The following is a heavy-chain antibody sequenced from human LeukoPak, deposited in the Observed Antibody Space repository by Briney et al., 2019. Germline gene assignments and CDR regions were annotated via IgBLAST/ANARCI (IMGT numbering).Heavy chain of an antibody. CDR3: ARDLNPGYYDSSGYYSPRDAFDI. D-gene: IGHD3-22*01. V-gene: IGHV3-21*01. Sequence: GGSLRLPCAASGFTFSSYSMNWVRQAPGKGLEWVSSISSSSSYIYYADSVKGRFTISRDNAKNSLYLQMNSLRAEDTAVYYCARDLNPGYYDSSGYYSPRDAFDIWGQGTMVTVSS. J-gene: IGHJ3*02. CDR1: GFTFSSYS. CDR2: ISSSSSYI.